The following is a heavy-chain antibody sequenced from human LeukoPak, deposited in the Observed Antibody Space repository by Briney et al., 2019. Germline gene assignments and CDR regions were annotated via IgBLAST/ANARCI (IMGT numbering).Heavy chain of an antibody. D-gene: IGHD3-10*01. CDR1: GYTLTELS. CDR3: ATDRSYYYGSGRRAFDI. CDR2: FDPEDGET. J-gene: IGHJ3*02. V-gene: IGHV1-24*01. Sequence: ASVKVSCKVSGYTLTELSMHWVRQAPGEGLEWMGGFDPEDGETIYAQKFQGRVTMTEDTSTDTAYMELSSLRSEDTAVYYCATDRSYYYGSGRRAFDIWGQGTMVTVSS.